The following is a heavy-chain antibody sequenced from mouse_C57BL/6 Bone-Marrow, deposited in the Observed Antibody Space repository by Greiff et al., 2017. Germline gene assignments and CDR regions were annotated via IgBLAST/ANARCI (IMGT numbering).Heavy chain of an antibody. J-gene: IGHJ4*01. Sequence: QVQLQQPGAELVRPGTSVKLSCKASGYTFTSYWMHWVKQRPGLGLEWIGVIDPSDSYTNYNQKFKGKATLTVDTSSSTAYMQLSSLTSEDSAVYYCARGGGNYAMDYGGQGNSVTVSS. CDR1: GYTFTSYW. CDR3: ARGGGNYAMDY. CDR2: IDPSDSYT. V-gene: IGHV1-59*01.